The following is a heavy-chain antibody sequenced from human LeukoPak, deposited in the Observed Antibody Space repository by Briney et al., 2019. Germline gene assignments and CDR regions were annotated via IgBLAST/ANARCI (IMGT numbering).Heavy chain of an antibody. Sequence: TSETLSLTCAVYGGSFSGYYWSWIRQPPGKGLEWIGEINHSGSTNYNPSLKSRVTISVDTSKNQFSLKLSSVTAADTAVYYCARGSPHNRYCGQGTLVTVSS. V-gene: IGHV4-34*01. CDR2: INHSGST. CDR3: ARGSPHNRY. D-gene: IGHD5-24*01. CDR1: GGSFSGYY. J-gene: IGHJ4*02.